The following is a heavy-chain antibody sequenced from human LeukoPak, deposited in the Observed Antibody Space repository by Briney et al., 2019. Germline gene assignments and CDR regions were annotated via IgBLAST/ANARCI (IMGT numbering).Heavy chain of an antibody. CDR1: GYTLTELS. Sequence: ASVKVSCKVSGYTLTELSMHWVQQAPGKGLEWMGGFDPEDGETIYAQKFQGRVTMTEDTSTDTAYMELSSLRSEDTAVYYCATRGLYGSGSENWFDPWGQGTLVTVSS. J-gene: IGHJ5*02. V-gene: IGHV1-24*01. D-gene: IGHD3-10*01. CDR2: FDPEDGET. CDR3: ATRGLYGSGSENWFDP.